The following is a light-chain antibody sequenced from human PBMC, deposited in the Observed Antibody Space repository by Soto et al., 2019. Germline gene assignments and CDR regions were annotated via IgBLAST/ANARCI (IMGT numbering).Light chain of an antibody. CDR1: SSDVGGYNY. J-gene: IGLJ2*01. CDR3: CSYAGSDTDV. V-gene: IGLV2-11*01. CDR2: DVS. Sequence: QSALTQPRSVSGSPGQSVTISCTGTSSDVGGYNYVSWYQQHPGKAPKVMIYDVSKRPSGVPDRFSGSKSGNTASLTISGLQAEDKADYYCCSYAGSDTDVFGGGTKLTVL.